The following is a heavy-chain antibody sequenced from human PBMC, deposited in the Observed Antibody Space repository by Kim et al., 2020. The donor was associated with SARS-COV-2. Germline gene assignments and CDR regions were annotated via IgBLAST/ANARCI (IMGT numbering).Heavy chain of an antibody. J-gene: IGHJ6*02. Sequence: GGSLRLSCVASGFTFSTCAMSWVRQAPGKGLEWVSVISGNGGEIYYGDSVKGRFIISRDNSKNTVYLQMNSLRAEDTAIYYCAKDPLSWNYYYGMDVWGQGTTVTVSS. CDR1: GFTFSTCA. V-gene: IGHV3-23*01. CDR2: ISGNGGEI. D-gene: IGHD1-1*01. CDR3: AKDPLSWNYYYGMDV.